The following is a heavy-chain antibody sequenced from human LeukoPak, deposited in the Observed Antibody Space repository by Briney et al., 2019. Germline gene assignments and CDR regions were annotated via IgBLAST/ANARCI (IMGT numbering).Heavy chain of an antibody. CDR3: ARDPSITNYYDGSGSPYGY. CDR2: ISSSSSYI. Sequence: GGSLRLSCAASGFTFSSYSMNWVRQAPGKGLEWVSSISSSSSYIYYADSVKGRFTISRDNAKNSLYLQMNSLRAEDTAVYYCARDPSITNYYDGSGSPYGYWGQGTLVTVSS. J-gene: IGHJ4*02. V-gene: IGHV3-21*01. D-gene: IGHD3-22*01. CDR1: GFTFSSYS.